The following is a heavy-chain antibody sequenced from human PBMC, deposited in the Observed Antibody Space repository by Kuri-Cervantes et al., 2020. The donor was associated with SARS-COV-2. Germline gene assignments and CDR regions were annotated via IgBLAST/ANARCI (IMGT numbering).Heavy chain of an antibody. Sequence: ASVKVSCKASGYTFTSYDINWVRQATGQGLEWMGWMNPNSGNTGYAQKFQGRVTITRNTSISTAYMELSSLRSEDTAVYYCARASSHYYDFWSGSDDAFDIGGQGTMVTVSS. D-gene: IGHD3-3*01. CDR2: MNPNSGNT. V-gene: IGHV1-8*03. CDR1: GYTFTSYD. J-gene: IGHJ3*02. CDR3: ARASSHYYDFWSGSDDAFDI.